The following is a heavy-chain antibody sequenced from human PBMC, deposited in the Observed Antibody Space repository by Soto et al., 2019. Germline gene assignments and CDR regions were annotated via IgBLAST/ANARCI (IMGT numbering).Heavy chain of an antibody. CDR3: ARDPGTGYYDSSGYYYD. J-gene: IGHJ4*02. CDR2: INSDGSST. CDR1: GFTLSSYW. D-gene: IGHD3-22*01. V-gene: IGHV3-74*01. Sequence: EVQLVESGGGLVQPGGSLRLSCAASGFTLSSYWMHWVRQAPGKGLVWVSRINSDGSSTSYADSVKGRFTISRDNAKTTLYLQMNRLRAEDTAVYYCARDPGTGYYDSSGYYYDWGQGTLVTVSS.